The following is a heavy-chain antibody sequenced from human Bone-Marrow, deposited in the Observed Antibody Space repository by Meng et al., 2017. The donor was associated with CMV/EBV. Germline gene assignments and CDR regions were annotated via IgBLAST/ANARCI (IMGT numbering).Heavy chain of an antibody. J-gene: IGHJ4*02. V-gene: IGHV1-18*01. Sequence: QGKLVECGVEVRKPGGLVTVCCKASGYTFTTYGLSWVRQAPGQGLAWMGWISNYNGDTNYAQKLQGRVTMTTDTSTNSAYMELMSLRSDDTAVYYCARGPSGSYFRPFDYWGQGTLVTVSS. CDR1: GYTFTTYG. CDR2: ISNYNGDT. CDR3: ARGPSGSYFRPFDY. D-gene: IGHD1-26*01.